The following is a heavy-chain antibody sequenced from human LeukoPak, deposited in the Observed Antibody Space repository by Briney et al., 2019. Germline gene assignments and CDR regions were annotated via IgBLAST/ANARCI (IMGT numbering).Heavy chain of an antibody. CDR3: AKGRGWEASYYYYYMDV. J-gene: IGHJ6*03. CDR1: GFTFSSYG. Sequence: GGSLRLSCAASGFTFSSYGIHWVRQAPGKGLEWVAFIRYDGSNKYYTDSVKGRFTISRDNSKDTLYLQMNSLRAEDTAVYYCAKGRGWEASYYYYYMDVWGKGTTVTISS. D-gene: IGHD1-26*01. V-gene: IGHV3-30*02. CDR2: IRYDGSNK.